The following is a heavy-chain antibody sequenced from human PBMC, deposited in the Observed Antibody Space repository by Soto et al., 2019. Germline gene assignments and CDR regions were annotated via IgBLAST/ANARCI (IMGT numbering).Heavy chain of an antibody. CDR1: GGSFSEYY. V-gene: IGHV4-34*01. D-gene: IGHD3-22*01. Sequence: PSETLSLTCAVYGGSFSEYYWTWIRQSPGKGLEWIGEIYHSGSTNYNPSLKSRVTISVDKSKNQFSLKLSSVTAADTAVYYCARSGGYYYDSSGYYPISDAFDIWGQGTMVTVSS. J-gene: IGHJ3*02. CDR2: IYHSGST. CDR3: ARSGGYYYDSSGYYPISDAFDI.